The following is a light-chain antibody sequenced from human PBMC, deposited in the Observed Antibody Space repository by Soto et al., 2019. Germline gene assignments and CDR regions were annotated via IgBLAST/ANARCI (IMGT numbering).Light chain of an antibody. Sequence: ETVMTQSPAALSVSPGETATLSCRASQSASRNLAWYQQKPGQAPRLLIYAASTRATGIPARFRGSGSGTEFTLTISSLQSEDFAVYYCQKYDNWPLTFGGGTKVDIK. CDR2: AAS. J-gene: IGKJ4*01. V-gene: IGKV3-15*01. CDR3: QKYDNWPLT. CDR1: QSASRN.